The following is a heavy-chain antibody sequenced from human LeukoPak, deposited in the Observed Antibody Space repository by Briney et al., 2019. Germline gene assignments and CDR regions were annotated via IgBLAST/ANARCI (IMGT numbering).Heavy chain of an antibody. CDR1: GGSISSSNW. J-gene: IGHJ4*02. CDR2: IYHSGNT. Sequence: PSEALSLTCAVSGGSISSSNWWSWVRQPPGKGLEWIGEIYHSGNTNYNPSLRSRVAISVDTSKNQFSLTLFSVTAADTAVYFCTRGSSTSLFDYWGQGILVTVSS. CDR3: TRGSSTSLFDY. V-gene: IGHV4-4*02. D-gene: IGHD6-13*01.